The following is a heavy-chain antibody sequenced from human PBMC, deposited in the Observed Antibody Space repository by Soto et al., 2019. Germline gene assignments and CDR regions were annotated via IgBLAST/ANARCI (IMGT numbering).Heavy chain of an antibody. CDR2: IYYSGST. CDR3: ARVGRIQLWLPLSRLFDY. V-gene: IGHV4-31*03. CDR1: GGSISSGGYY. D-gene: IGHD5-18*01. Sequence: PSETLSLTFTVSGGSISSGGYYWSWIRQHPGKGLEWIGYIYYSGSTYYNPSLKSRVTISVDTSKNQFSLKLSSVTAADTAVYYCARVGRIQLWLPLSRLFDYWGQGTLVTVSS. J-gene: IGHJ4*02.